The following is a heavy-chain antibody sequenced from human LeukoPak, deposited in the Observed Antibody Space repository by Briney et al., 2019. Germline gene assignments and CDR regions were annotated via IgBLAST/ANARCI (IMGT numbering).Heavy chain of an antibody. Sequence: GGSLRLSCAASGFTFGNAWMSWVRQAPGKGLEWVGRIKSNTDDGTTDYAAPVTGRFTISRDDSKKTLYLQMNSLKTEDTAMYYCTTCNGGICYLTYWGQGTLVTVSS. CDR3: TTCNGGICYLTY. D-gene: IGHD2-15*01. CDR2: IKSNTDDGTT. V-gene: IGHV3-15*01. J-gene: IGHJ4*02. CDR1: GFTFGNAW.